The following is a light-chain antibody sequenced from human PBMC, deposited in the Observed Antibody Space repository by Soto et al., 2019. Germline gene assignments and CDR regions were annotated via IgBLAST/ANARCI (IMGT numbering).Light chain of an antibody. CDR3: QLYGTSPKP. Sequence: EVVLTQSPGTLSLSPGERATLSCRASQSVSNSHLAWHQQKPGQAPRLLIYAASTRATGIPDRFSGSGSGTDFTLSISRLEPEDFAVYYCQLYGTSPKPFGQGTKVDI. J-gene: IGKJ1*01. CDR2: AAS. CDR1: QSVSNSH. V-gene: IGKV3-20*01.